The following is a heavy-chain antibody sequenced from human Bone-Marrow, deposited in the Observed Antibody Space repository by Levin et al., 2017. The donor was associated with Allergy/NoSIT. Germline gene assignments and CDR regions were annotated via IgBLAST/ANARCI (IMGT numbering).Heavy chain of an antibody. CDR2: ISSSGAHI. CDR1: GFPFSSYS. CDR3: TSRHCTSTHCYSFDF. Sequence: KRGESLKISCAASGFPFSSYSMNWVRQAPGKGLEWVSSISSSGAHIFYGDSLKGRFTISRDNAQNSLYLQMNSLRAEDTAVYYCTSRHCTSTHCYSFDFWGQGTLVTVSS. J-gene: IGHJ4*02. V-gene: IGHV3-21*01. D-gene: IGHD2-2*01.